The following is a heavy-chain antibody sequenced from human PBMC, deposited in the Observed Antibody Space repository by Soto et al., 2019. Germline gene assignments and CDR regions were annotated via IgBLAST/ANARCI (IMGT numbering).Heavy chain of an antibody. V-gene: IGHV3-7*01. CDR2: INQDGSEK. Sequence: GGPLRLSWAAAGLTFRNYWMDWVRQAPGKGLEWVANINQDGSEKHYVDSVKGRFTISRDNAKNSLYLQMSRLTAEDSALYYCAASLDYWGQGTRVTVSS. J-gene: IGHJ4*02. CDR3: AASLDY. CDR1: GLTFRNYW.